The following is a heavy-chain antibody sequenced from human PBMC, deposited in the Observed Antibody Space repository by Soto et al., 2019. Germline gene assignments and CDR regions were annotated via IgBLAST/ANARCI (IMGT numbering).Heavy chain of an antibody. CDR2: INHSGST. D-gene: IGHD2-8*02. J-gene: IGHJ4*02. CDR3: ARDKITGLFDY. V-gene: IGHV4-34*01. Sequence: QVQLQQWGAGLLKPSETLSLTCAVYGGSFSGYYWTGIRQPPGTGLEWIGEINHSGSTNYNPSLKSRVTISVDTSKNPFSLKLTSVTAADTAVYYCARDKITGLFDYWGQGTLVTVSS. CDR1: GGSFSGYY.